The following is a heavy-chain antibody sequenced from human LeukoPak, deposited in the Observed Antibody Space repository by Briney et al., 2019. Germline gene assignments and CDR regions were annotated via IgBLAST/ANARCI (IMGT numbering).Heavy chain of an antibody. D-gene: IGHD1-26*01. V-gene: IGHV4-34*01. Sequence: SETLSLTCAVYVGSLSGYYWSWIRQPPGKGLEWIGEINHSGSTNYNPSLKSRVTISVDTSKNQFSLKLSSVTAADTAVYYCARLPYPWGQGTMVTVSS. CDR1: VGSLSGYY. CDR2: INHSGST. CDR3: ARLPYP. J-gene: IGHJ3*01.